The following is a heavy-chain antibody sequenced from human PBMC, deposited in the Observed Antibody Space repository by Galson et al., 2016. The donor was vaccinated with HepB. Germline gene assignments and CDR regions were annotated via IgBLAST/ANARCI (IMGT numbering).Heavy chain of an antibody. D-gene: IGHD5-12*01. CDR1: GYTFTSYD. V-gene: IGHV1-8*01. CDR3: ARGVVATISYWFDP. J-gene: IGHJ5*02. CDR2: MNPNSGNT. Sequence: SVKVSCKASGYTFTSYDINWVRQATGQGLEWMGWMNPNSGNTGSAQKFQGRVTMTRNTSISTAYMELSNLRSEDTAVYYCARGVVATISYWFDPWGQGTLLTVSS.